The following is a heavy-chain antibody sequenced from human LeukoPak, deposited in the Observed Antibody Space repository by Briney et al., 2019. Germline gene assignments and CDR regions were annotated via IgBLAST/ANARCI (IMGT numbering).Heavy chain of an antibody. V-gene: IGHV3-23*01. CDR3: AKAPSLVGAVS. Sequence: GGSLRLSCAASGFTFSSYAMSWVRQAPGKGLEWVSGISGSGDSTWYADSVKGRFTISRDNSKNTLYLQMNSLRAEDTAVYYCAKAPSLVGAVSWGQGTLVTVSS. D-gene: IGHD1-26*01. CDR1: GFTFSSYA. CDR2: ISGSGDST. J-gene: IGHJ5*02.